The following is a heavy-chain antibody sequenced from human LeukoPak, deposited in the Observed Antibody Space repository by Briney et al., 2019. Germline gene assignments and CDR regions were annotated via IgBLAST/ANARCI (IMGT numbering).Heavy chain of an antibody. CDR1: GGSISSGGYY. D-gene: IGHD3-3*01. J-gene: IGHJ4*02. CDR3: ARDYDFWSGYYFDY. Sequence: SETLSLTCTVSGGSISSGGYYWSWIRQPPGKGLEWIGEINHSGSTNYNPSLKSRVTISVDTSKNQFSLKLSSVTAADTAVYYCARDYDFWSGYYFDYWGQGTLVTVSS. CDR2: INHSGST. V-gene: IGHV4-39*07.